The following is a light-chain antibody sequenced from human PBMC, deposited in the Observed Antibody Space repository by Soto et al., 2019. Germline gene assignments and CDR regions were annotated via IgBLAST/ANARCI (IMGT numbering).Light chain of an antibody. CDR3: QQYGSSST. CDR2: GAS. J-gene: IGKJ5*01. CDR1: QSISRSF. Sequence: EIVLTQSPGTLSLSPGERATLSCRASQSISRSFLAWYQQKPGQAPRLLISGASNRATGIPDRFSGSGSGTDFTLTISRLEPEDFAVYYCQQYGSSSTFGQGTRLEIK. V-gene: IGKV3-20*01.